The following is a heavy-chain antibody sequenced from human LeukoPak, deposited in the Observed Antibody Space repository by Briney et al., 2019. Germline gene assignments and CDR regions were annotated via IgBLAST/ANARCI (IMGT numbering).Heavy chain of an antibody. D-gene: IGHD3-9*01. V-gene: IGHV3-64D*06. CDR1: GFTFSSYA. CDR3: VKGDYDILTGYYGFDY. Sequence: QPGGSLRLSCSASGFTFSSYAMHWVRQAPGKGLEYVSAISSNGGSTYYADSVKGRFTISRDNSKNTLYLQMSSLRAEDTAVYCCVKGDYDILTGYYGFDYWGQGTLVTVSS. J-gene: IGHJ4*02. CDR2: ISSNGGST.